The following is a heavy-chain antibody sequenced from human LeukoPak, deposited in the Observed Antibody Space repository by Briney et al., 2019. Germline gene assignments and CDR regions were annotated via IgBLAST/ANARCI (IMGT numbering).Heavy chain of an antibody. V-gene: IGHV3-43*02. CDR1: GFTFDDYA. CDR2: ISGDGGGT. CDR3: AKEIDTLGTNAFDI. J-gene: IGHJ3*02. Sequence: GGSLRLSCAASGFTFDDYAMHWVRQALGKGLEWVSLISGDGGGTYYADSVRGRFTISRDNSKNSLYLQMDSLRTEDTAFYYCAKEIDTLGTNAFDIWGQGTMVTVSS. D-gene: IGHD2-15*01.